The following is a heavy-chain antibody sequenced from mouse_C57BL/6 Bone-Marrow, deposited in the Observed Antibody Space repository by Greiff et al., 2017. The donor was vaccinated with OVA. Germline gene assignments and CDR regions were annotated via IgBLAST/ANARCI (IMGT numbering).Heavy chain of an antibody. Sequence: VHLVESGPGLVAPSQCLSISCTVSGFSFTSYAISWVRQPPGKGLEWLGVIWTGGGTNYNSALKSRLSISTDNSKSQVFLKMNSQQTDDTARYYCARITTVALYFDVWGTGTTVTVSS. CDR1: GFSFTSYA. J-gene: IGHJ1*03. CDR3: ARITTVALYFDV. D-gene: IGHD1-1*01. CDR2: IWTGGGT. V-gene: IGHV2-9-1*01.